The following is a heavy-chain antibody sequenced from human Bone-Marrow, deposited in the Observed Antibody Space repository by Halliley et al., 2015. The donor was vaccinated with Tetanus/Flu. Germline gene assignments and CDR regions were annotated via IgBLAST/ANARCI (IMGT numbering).Heavy chain of an antibody. Sequence: TLSLTCTVSGGSINSTNWWSWVRQPPGKGLEWIGEIFHSGSSSYNPSLKSRVTMSVDRSRNQFSLRLRSVTAADTAVYYCARGRVYGDFGYFDFWGRGSLVSVSS. D-gene: IGHD4-17*01. CDR2: IFHSGSS. CDR1: GGSINSTNW. J-gene: IGHJ2*01. V-gene: IGHV4-4*02. CDR3: ARGRVYGDFGYFDF.